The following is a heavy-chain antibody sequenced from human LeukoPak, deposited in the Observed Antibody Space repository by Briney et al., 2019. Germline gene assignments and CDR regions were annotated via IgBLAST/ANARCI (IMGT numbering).Heavy chain of an antibody. CDR2: IYHSGST. CDR1: GGSISSGGYS. CDR3: ARVVTFSTGIVGATVNAFDI. V-gene: IGHV4-30-2*01. Sequence: PSQTLSLTCAVSGGSISSGGYSWSWTRQPPGKGLEWIGYIYHSGSTYYNPSLKSRVTISVDRSKNQFSLKLSSVTAADTAVYYCARVVTFSTGIVGATVNAFDIWGQGTMVTVSS. D-gene: IGHD1-26*01. J-gene: IGHJ3*02.